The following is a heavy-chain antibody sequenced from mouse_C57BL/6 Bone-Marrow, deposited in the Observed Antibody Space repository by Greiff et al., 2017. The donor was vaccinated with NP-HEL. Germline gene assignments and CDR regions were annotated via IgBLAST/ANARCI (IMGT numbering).Heavy chain of an antibody. CDR2: IDPENGDT. J-gene: IGHJ2*01. Sequence: EVQLQQSGAELVRPGASVKLSCTASGFNIKDDYMHWVKQRPEQGLEWIGWIDPENGDTEYASKFQGKATITADTSSNTAYLQLSSLTSEDTAVYYCTTRDSSGLDYWGQGTTLTVSS. D-gene: IGHD3-2*02. CDR1: GFNIKDDY. CDR3: TTRDSSGLDY. V-gene: IGHV14-4*01.